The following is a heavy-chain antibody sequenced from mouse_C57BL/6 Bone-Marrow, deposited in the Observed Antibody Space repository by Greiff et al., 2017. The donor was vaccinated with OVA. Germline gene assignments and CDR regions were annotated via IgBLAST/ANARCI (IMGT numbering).Heavy chain of an antibody. D-gene: IGHD1-1*01. V-gene: IGHV5-6*02. CDR1: GFTFSSYG. CDR3: ARHGDYGSFFDY. Sequence: EVKLEESGGDLVKPGGSLKLSCAASGFTFSSYGMSWVRQTPDKRLEWVATISSGGSYTYYPDSVKGRFTISRDNAKNTLYLKMSSLKSEDTAMYYCARHGDYGSFFDYWGQGTTLTVSS. CDR2: ISSGGSYT. J-gene: IGHJ2*01.